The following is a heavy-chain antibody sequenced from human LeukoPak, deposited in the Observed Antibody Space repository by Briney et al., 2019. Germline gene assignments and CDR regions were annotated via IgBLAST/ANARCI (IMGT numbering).Heavy chain of an antibody. J-gene: IGHJ6*02. CDR3: ARGVVATIGYYYGMDV. D-gene: IGHD5-12*01. CDR2: IYYSGST. V-gene: IGHV4-59*01. CDR1: GGSISSYY. Sequence: SETLSLTCTVSGGSISSYYWSWIRQPPGKGLEWIGYIYYSGSTNYNPSLKSRVTISVDTSKNQLSLKLSSVTAADTAVYYCARGVVATIGYYYGMDVWGQGTTATVSS.